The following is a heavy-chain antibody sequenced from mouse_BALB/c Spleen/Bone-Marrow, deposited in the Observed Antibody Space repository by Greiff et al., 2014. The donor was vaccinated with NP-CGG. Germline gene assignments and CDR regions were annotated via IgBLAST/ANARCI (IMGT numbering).Heavy chain of an antibody. V-gene: IGHV1S56*01. CDR2: IYPGNVNT. Sequence: VQLQQSGPELVKPGASVRIFCKASDYTFTSYYIHWVKQRPGQGLEWIGWIYPGNVNTKYNEKFKGKATLTADKSSSTAYMQLSSLTSEDSAVYFCARDTMDYWGQGTSVTVSS. J-gene: IGHJ4*01. CDR1: DYTFTSYY. CDR3: ARDTMDY.